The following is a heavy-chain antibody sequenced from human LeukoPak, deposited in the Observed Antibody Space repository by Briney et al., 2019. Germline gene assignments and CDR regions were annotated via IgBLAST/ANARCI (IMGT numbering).Heavy chain of an antibody. CDR2: IIPIFGTA. CDR1: GGTFISYA. V-gene: IGHV1-69*06. Sequence: SVKASCKASGGTFISYAISWVRQAPGQGLEWMGGIIPIFGTANYAQKFQGRVTITADKSTSTAYMELSSLRSEDTAVYYCARVVGYSSSSNWFDPWGQGTLVTVSS. J-gene: IGHJ5*02. CDR3: ARVVGYSSSSNWFDP. D-gene: IGHD6-13*01.